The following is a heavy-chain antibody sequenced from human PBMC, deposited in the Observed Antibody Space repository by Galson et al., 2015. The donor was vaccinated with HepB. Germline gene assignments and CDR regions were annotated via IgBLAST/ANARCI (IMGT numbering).Heavy chain of an antibody. V-gene: IGHV4-4*02. CDR3: ARDSYSENYLITRHFDY. CDR2: IYHSGNS. CDR1: GGSISSSNC. D-gene: IGHD1-26*01. Sequence: SLTCAVSGGSISSSNCWSWVRQPPGKGLEWIGEIYHSGNSNYNPSLKSRVTISVDKSKNQFSLKMSSVTAADTAVYYCARDSYSENYLITRHFDYWGQGTLVTVAS. J-gene: IGHJ4*02.